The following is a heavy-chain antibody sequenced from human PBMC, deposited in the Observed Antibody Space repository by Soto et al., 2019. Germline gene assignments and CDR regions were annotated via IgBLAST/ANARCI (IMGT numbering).Heavy chain of an antibody. Sequence: SETLSLTCAVYGGSFSGYYWSWIRQPPGKGLEWIGEINHSGSTNYNPSLKSRVTISVDTSKNQFSLKLSSVTAADTAVYYCAVGIAAAGTGWFDPWGQGTLVTVSS. CDR2: INHSGST. CDR3: AVGIAAAGTGWFDP. J-gene: IGHJ5*02. V-gene: IGHV4-34*01. CDR1: GGSFSGYY. D-gene: IGHD6-13*01.